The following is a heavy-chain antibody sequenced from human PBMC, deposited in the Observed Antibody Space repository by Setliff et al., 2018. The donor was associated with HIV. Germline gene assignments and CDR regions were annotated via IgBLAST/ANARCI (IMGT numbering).Heavy chain of an antibody. CDR3: ASTYYYDSLHFHH. Sequence: PSETLSLTCTVSGGSISSHYWSWIRQPPGKGLGWIGYIYYSGSTNYNPSLKSRVTMSVDTSKNQFSLKLGSVTAADTAVYYCASTYYYDSLHFHHWGQGTLVTVSS. D-gene: IGHD3-22*01. CDR2: IYYSGST. CDR1: GGSISSHY. J-gene: IGHJ1*01. V-gene: IGHV4-59*11.